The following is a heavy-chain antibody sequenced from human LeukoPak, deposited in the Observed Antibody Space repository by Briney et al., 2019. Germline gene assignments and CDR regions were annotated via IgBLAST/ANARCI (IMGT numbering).Heavy chain of an antibody. Sequence: SETLSLTCTVSGGSFSSYYWTWIRQPPGKGLEWIGYIDHSGSTNYNPSLKSRVSISSDTSKNQLSLELSSVTAADTAVYYCARLKATVSIHAYFDSWGQGTLVTVSS. CDR1: GGSFSSYY. D-gene: IGHD4-17*01. CDR2: IDHSGST. V-gene: IGHV4-59*01. J-gene: IGHJ4*02. CDR3: ARLKATVSIHAYFDS.